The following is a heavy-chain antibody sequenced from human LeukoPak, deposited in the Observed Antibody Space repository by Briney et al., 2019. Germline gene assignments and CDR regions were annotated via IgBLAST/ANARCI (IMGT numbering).Heavy chain of an antibody. D-gene: IGHD2-2*02. Sequence: PGGSLRLSCAASGFTFSSYAMSWVRQAPGKGLEWVSAISGSGGSTYYADSVKGRFTISRDNAKNSLYLQMNSLRAEDTAVYYCARESRCSSTSCYTYLTDYWGQGTLVTVSS. V-gene: IGHV3-23*01. CDR1: GFTFSSYA. CDR2: ISGSGGST. J-gene: IGHJ4*02. CDR3: ARESRCSSTSCYTYLTDY.